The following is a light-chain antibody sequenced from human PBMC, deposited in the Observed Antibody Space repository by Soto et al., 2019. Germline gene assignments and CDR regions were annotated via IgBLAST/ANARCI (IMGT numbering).Light chain of an antibody. V-gene: IGLV2-14*01. CDR2: DVS. J-gene: IGLJ1*01. CDR1: SSDVGGYNY. CDR3: SSYTSSSARLYV. Sequence: QSVLTQPASVSGSPGQSITISCTGTSSDVGGYNYVSWYQQYPGKAPKLMICDVSNRPSGVSNRFSGSKSGNTASLTISGLQAEDEADYYCSSYTSSSARLYVFGTGTKVTVL.